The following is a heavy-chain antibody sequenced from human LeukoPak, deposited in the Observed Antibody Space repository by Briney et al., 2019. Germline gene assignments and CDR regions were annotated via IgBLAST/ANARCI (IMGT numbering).Heavy chain of an antibody. J-gene: IGHJ4*02. CDR2: INPSGGST. D-gene: IGHD3-10*01. CDR1: GYTFTSYY. V-gene: IGHV1-46*01. CDR3: ARDYRPGSPLWFGSPDY. Sequence: ASVKVSCKASGYTFTSYYMHWVRQAPGQGLEWMGIINPSGGSTGYAQKFQGRVTMTRDTSTSTVYMELSSLRSEDTAAYYCARDYRPGSPLWFGSPDYWGQGTLVTVSS.